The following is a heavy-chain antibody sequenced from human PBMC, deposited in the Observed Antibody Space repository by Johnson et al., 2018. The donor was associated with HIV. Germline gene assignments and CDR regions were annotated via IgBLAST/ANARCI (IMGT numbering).Heavy chain of an antibody. Sequence: QVQLVESGGGVVQPGGSLRLSCAASGFIFSSYGMQWVRQAPGKGLEWVACIRYDGSNGYYVDSVEGRFTISRDNSNNTLFLQMNSLRSEDTAVYYCAKAQRNYRGGSDIWGQGTRVTVSS. CDR2: IRYDGSNG. CDR3: AKAQRNYRGGSDI. V-gene: IGHV3-30*02. D-gene: IGHD1-7*01. J-gene: IGHJ3*02. CDR1: GFIFSSYG.